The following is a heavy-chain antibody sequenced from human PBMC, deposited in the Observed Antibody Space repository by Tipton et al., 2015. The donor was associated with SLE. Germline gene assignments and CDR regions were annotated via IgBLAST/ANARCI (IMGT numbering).Heavy chain of an antibody. CDR1: GGSISSYS. CDR2: IYYSGST. CDR3: AREGDVVVAATRFDP. V-gene: IGHV4-59*01. J-gene: IGHJ5*02. Sequence: TLSLTCTVSGGSISSYSWSWIRQPPGKGLEWIGYIYYSGSTNYNPSLKSRVTISVDTSKNQLSLKLSSVTAAETAVYYCAREGDVVVAATRFDPWGQGTLVTVSS. D-gene: IGHD2-15*01.